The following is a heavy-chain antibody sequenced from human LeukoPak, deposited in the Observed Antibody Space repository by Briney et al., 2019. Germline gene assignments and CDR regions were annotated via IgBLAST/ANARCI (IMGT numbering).Heavy chain of an antibody. CDR3: VKDRDCSSTGCYVFAN. V-gene: IGHV3-23*01. Sequence: GGSLRLSCAASGVTLRNYAMTWIRQAPGKGLQWVSVISGDGESTYYADSVRGRFTISRDNSKNTMYLQMSNLRAEDTAIYYCVKDRDCSSTGCYVFANWGQGTLVTVSS. J-gene: IGHJ4*02. CDR1: GVTLRNYA. CDR2: ISGDGEST. D-gene: IGHD2-2*01.